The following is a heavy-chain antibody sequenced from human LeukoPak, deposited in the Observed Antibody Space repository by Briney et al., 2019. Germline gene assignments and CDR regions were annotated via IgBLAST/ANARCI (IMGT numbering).Heavy chain of an antibody. Sequence: GGSLGLSCAASGFTFSSYGMHWVRQAPGKGLEWVAVIWYDGSNKYYADSVKGRFTISRDNSKNTLYLQMNSLRAEDTAVYYCARDQLAIRGYFDYWGQGTLVTVSS. J-gene: IGHJ4*02. CDR3: ARDQLAIRGYFDY. V-gene: IGHV3-33*01. CDR2: IWYDGSNK. CDR1: GFTFSSYG. D-gene: IGHD6-13*01.